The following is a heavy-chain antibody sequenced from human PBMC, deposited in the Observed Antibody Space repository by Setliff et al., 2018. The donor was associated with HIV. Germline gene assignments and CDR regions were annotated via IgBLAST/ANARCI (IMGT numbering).Heavy chain of an antibody. CDR3: ARDGPYYHDSSATDY. CDR1: GFSFGDYY. Sequence: GGSLRLSCAASGFSFGDYYMSWVRQAPGKGLEWISYISRSGSSIYYADSVKGRFTISRDNAKNSLYLQMNSLRVEDTAVYYCARDGPYYHDSSATDYWGQGTLVTVSS. J-gene: IGHJ4*02. V-gene: IGHV3-11*04. D-gene: IGHD3-22*01. CDR2: ISRSGSSI.